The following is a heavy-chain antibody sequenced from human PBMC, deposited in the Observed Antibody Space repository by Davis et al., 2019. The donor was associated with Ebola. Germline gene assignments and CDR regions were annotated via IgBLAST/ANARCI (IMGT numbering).Heavy chain of an antibody. CDR3: ARSTTVTPLDY. CDR2: ISQSGST. V-gene: IGHV4-4*02. CDR1: GDSISSSNW. D-gene: IGHD4-11*01. J-gene: IGHJ4*02. Sequence: MPSETLSLTCAISGDSISSSNWWSWVRQPPGKGLEWIGEISQSGSTNYNPSLKSRVTISVDKSKNQFSLKLSSVTAADTAVYYCARSTTVTPLDYWGQGTLVTVSS.